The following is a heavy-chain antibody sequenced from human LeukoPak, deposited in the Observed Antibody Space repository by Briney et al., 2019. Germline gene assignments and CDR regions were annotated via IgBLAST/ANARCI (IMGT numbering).Heavy chain of an antibody. CDR3: ARGGPGGADAFDV. Sequence: ASVRVSCKASGYTFADYHIHWVRQAPGQGPEWMGWINPDRHSTNYLQKFQGRVTMTLDTSTSAVYMELNRLTSDDTAVFYCARGGPGGADAFDVWGQGTMVTVSS. J-gene: IGHJ3*01. CDR1: GYTFADYH. D-gene: IGHD1-26*01. V-gene: IGHV1-2*02. CDR2: INPDRHST.